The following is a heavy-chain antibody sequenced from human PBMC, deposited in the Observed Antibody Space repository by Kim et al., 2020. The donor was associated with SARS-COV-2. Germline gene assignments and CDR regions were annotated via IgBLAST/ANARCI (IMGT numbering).Heavy chain of an antibody. D-gene: IGHD3-22*01. J-gene: IGHJ3*02. CDR1: GYTFTSYG. Sequence: ASVKVSCKASGYTFTSYGISWVRQAPGQGLEWMGWISAYNGNTNYAQKLQGRVTMTTDTSTSTAYMELRSLRSDDTAVYYCARVGRRYYYDSSGPDIWGQGTMVTVSS. V-gene: IGHV1-18*01. CDR2: ISAYNGNT. CDR3: ARVGRRYYYDSSGPDI.